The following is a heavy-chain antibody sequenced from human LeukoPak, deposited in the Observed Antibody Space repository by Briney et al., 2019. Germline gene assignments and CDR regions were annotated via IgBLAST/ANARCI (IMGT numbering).Heavy chain of an antibody. Sequence: PGGSLRLSCAASGFTFSSYAMSWVRQAPGKGLEWVSAISGSGGSTYYADSVKGRFTISRGNSKNTLYLQMNSLRAEDTAVYHCAKGGIIAAAGTQYYYYYMDVWGKGTTVTVSS. CDR3: AKGGIIAAAGTQYYYYYMDV. CDR1: GFTFSSYA. D-gene: IGHD6-13*01. J-gene: IGHJ6*03. CDR2: ISGSGGST. V-gene: IGHV3-23*01.